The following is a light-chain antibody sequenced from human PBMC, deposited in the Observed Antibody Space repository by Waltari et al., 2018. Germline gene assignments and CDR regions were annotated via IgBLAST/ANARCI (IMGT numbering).Light chain of an antibody. V-gene: IGKV3-20*01. CDR2: GAS. CDR1: QTITGSC. J-gene: IGKJ4*01. CDR3: QQYDGSVVT. Sequence: EIVLTQSPGTLSVSPGERVTVSCRASQTITGSCLTWYHQKPGQAPRLLISGASNRAPGIPDRFSGSGSGTDFTLTSSRLEPEDSAVYYCQQYDGSVVTFGGGTKVEIK.